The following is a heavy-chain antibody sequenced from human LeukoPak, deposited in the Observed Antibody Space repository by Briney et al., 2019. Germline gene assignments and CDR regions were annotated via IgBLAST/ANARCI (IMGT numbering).Heavy chain of an antibody. V-gene: IGHV3-30*18. J-gene: IGHJ4*02. CDR3: AKDLLDYGDPNSDY. CDR1: GFTFSSYW. CDR2: ISYDGSNK. Sequence: PGGSLRLSCAASGFTFSSYWMSWVRQAPGKGLEWVAVISYDGSNKYYADSVKGRFTISRDNSKNTLYLQMNSLRAEDTAVYYCAKDLLDYGDPNSDYWGQGTLVTVSS. D-gene: IGHD4-17*01.